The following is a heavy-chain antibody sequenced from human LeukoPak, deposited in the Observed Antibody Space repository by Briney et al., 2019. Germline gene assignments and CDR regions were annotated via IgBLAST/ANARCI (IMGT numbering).Heavy chain of an antibody. J-gene: IGHJ3*02. CDR2: ISAYNGNT. D-gene: IGHD1-26*01. Sequence: ASVKVSCKASGYTFTSYGISWVRQAPGQGLEWMGWISAYNGNTNYAQKLQGRVTMTTDTSTSTAYMELRSLRSDDTAVYYCAREIVSGSYLLAFDIWGQGTMVTVSS. CDR3: AREIVSGSYLLAFDI. CDR1: GYTFTSYG. V-gene: IGHV1-18*01.